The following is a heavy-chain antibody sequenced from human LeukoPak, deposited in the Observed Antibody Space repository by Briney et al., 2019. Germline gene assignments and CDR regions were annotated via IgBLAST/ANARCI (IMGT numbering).Heavy chain of an antibody. Sequence: GRSLRLSCAASGFTFDDYAMHWVRQAPGKGLEWVSGISWNSGSIGYADSVKGRFTISRDNAKNSLYLQMNSLRAEDTALYYCAKVWGELHTSRDAFDIWGQGTMVTVSS. J-gene: IGHJ3*02. CDR3: AKVWGELHTSRDAFDI. V-gene: IGHV3-9*01. CDR1: GFTFDDYA. CDR2: ISWNSGSI. D-gene: IGHD3-16*01.